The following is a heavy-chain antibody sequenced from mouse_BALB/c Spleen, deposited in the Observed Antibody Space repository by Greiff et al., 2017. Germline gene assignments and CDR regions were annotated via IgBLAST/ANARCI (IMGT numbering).Heavy chain of an antibody. V-gene: IGHV14-3*02. J-gene: IGHJ4*01. D-gene: IGHD1-1*01. Sequence: VHVKQSGAELVKPGASVKLSCTASGFNIKDTYMHWVKQRPEQGLEWIGRIDPANGNTKYDPKFQGKATITADTSSNTAYLQLSSLTSEDTAVYYCARSDYGSSYVDAMDYWGQGTSVTVSS. CDR3: ARSDYGSSYVDAMDY. CDR1: GFNIKDTY. CDR2: IDPANGNT.